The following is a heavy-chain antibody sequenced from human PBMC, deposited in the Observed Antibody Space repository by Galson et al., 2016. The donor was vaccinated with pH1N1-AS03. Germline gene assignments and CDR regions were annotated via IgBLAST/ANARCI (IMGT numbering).Heavy chain of an antibody. CDR2: VTPIFGTT. CDR1: GGSFSRYA. Sequence: SVKVSCKVFGGSFSRYAISWVRQAPGQGLEWLGGVTPIFGTTNYAQKFQDRVTITADTSTSASYMELSSLRSDDTAVYDCAQGSYTYGPRVFDNWGQGTLVTVSS. V-gene: IGHV1-69*06. D-gene: IGHD5-18*01. J-gene: IGHJ4*02. CDR3: AQGSYTYGPRVFDN.